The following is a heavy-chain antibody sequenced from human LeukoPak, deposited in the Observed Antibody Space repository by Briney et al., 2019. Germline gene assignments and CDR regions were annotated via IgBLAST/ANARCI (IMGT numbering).Heavy chain of an antibody. Sequence: ASVKVSCKASGYTFTSYYMHWVRQAPGKGLEWMGGFDPEDGETIYAQKFQGRVTMTEDTSTDTAYMELSSLRSEDTAVYYCATGTPIFYYYYYYMDVWGKGTTVTVSS. CDR2: FDPEDGET. D-gene: IGHD1-14*01. J-gene: IGHJ6*03. CDR3: ATGTPIFYYYYYYMDV. CDR1: GYTFTSYY. V-gene: IGHV1-24*01.